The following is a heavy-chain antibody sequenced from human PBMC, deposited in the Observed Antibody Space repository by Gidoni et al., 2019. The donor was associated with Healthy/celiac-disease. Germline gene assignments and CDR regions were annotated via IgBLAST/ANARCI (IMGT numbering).Heavy chain of an antibody. D-gene: IGHD4-17*01. Sequence: QVQLVQSGAEVQKPGASVKVSCKASGYTFTGYYMHWVRPAPGQGLAWMGWINPNSGGKNYAQKFQGWVTMTRDTSISTAYMELSRLRSDDTAVYYCARRESDYGDYAGAFDIWGQGTMVTVSS. V-gene: IGHV1-2*04. J-gene: IGHJ3*02. CDR3: ARRESDYGDYAGAFDI. CDR2: INPNSGGK. CDR1: GYTFTGYY.